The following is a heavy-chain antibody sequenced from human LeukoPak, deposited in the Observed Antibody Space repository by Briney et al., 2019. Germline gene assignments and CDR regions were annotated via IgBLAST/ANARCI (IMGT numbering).Heavy chain of an antibody. Sequence: GGSLRLSCAASGFTFSSYGMHWVRQAPGKGLEWVAFIRYDGSNKYYADSVKGRFTISRDNSKNTLYLQMNSLRAEDTAVYYCARAPPGYDFWSGYYLGLPDYWGQGTLVTVSS. CDR3: ARAPPGYDFWSGYYLGLPDY. CDR1: GFTFSSYG. J-gene: IGHJ4*02. D-gene: IGHD3-3*01. CDR2: IRYDGSNK. V-gene: IGHV3-30*02.